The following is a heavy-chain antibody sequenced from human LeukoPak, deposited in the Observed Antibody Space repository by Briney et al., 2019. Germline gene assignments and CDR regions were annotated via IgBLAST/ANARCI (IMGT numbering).Heavy chain of an antibody. J-gene: IGHJ5*02. Sequence: PSETLSLTCAVYGGSFSGYYWSWIRQPPGKGLEWIGEINHSGGTNYNPSLKSRVPITVDTSKNQFSLKLSSVTAADTAVYYCARGRITMVRGVYRHNWFDPWGQGTLVTVSS. V-gene: IGHV4-34*01. D-gene: IGHD3-10*01. CDR2: INHSGGT. CDR1: GGSFSGYY. CDR3: ARGRITMVRGVYRHNWFDP.